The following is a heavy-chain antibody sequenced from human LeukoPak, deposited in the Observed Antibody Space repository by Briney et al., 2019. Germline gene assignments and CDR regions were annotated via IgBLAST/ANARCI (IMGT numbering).Heavy chain of an antibody. J-gene: IGHJ4*02. D-gene: IGHD4-17*01. Sequence: PGGSLRLSCAASGFTFSSYAMSWVRQAPGQGLEWVSAISGSGGSTYYADSVKGRFTISRDNSKNTLYLQMNSLRAEDTAVYYCPWYGDYGLNDYWGQGTLVTVSS. V-gene: IGHV3-23*01. CDR3: PWYGDYGLNDY. CDR2: ISGSGGST. CDR1: GFTFSSYA.